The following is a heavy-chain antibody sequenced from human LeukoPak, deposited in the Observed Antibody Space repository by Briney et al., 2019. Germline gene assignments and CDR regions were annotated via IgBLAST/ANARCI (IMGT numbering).Heavy chain of an antibody. D-gene: IGHD6-19*01. V-gene: IGHV3-21*01. J-gene: IGHJ4*02. CDR2: ISSSSSYI. CDR3: ARGGAVAGTGDY. Sequence: AGGSLRLSCAASGFTFSSYSMNWVRQAPGKGLEWVSSISSSSSYIYYADSVKGRFTISRDNAKNSLYLQMNSLRAEDTAVYYCARGGAVAGTGDYWGQGTLVTVSS. CDR1: GFTFSSYS.